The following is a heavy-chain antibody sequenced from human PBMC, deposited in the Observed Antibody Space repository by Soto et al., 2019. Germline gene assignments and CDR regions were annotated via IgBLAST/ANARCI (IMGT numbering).Heavy chain of an antibody. CDR2: IKTSGGGT. CDR3: ARSEGGVASTLNY. Sequence: ASVKVSCKASGYIFTKYYIDWVRQAPGQGLEWMGVIKTSGGGTGYAEQFQGRVTMTRDTSTSTVYMELNSLTSEDTAVYYCARSEGGVASTLNYWGQGTPVTVSS. CDR1: GYIFTKYY. D-gene: IGHD6-19*01. V-gene: IGHV1-46*01. J-gene: IGHJ4*02.